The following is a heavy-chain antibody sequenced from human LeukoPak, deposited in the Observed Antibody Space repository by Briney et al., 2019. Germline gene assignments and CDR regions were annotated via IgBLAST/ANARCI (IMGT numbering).Heavy chain of an antibody. CDR2: IIPIFGTA. CDR3: ARERYDSSGYMSGSTDY. CDR1: GGTFSSYA. J-gene: IGHJ4*02. V-gene: IGHV1-69*06. Sequence: SVKVSCKASGGTFSSYAISWVRQAPGQGLEWMGGIIPIFGTANYAQKFQGRVTITADKSTSTAYMELSSLRPEDTAVYYCARERYDSSGYMSGSTDYWGQGTLVTVSS. D-gene: IGHD3-22*01.